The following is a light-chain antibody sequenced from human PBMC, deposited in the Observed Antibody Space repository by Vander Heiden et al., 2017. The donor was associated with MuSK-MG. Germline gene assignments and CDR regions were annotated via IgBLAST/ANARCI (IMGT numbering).Light chain of an antibody. Sequence: QAVLTQPPSASGNPGQRVTISYSGSSSNIGSNYVYWYQQLPGTAPKLLIYSNNQRPSGVPARFSGSKSGTSASLAISGLRSEDEADYYCAAWDDSLSGYVFGTGTKVTVL. J-gene: IGLJ1*01. V-gene: IGLV1-47*02. CDR3: AAWDDSLSGYV. CDR2: SNN. CDR1: SSNIGSNY.